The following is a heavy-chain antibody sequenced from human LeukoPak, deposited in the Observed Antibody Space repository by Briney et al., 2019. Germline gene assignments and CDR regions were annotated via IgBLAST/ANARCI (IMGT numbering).Heavy chain of an antibody. CDR1: GGSISSHY. Sequence: SDTLSLTCTVSGGSISSHYWSWIRQPSGKGLEWIGYIFNSGGTNYNPSLKSRVTISLDTSKNQFSLKLSSVTAADTAVYYCATYRSRGFDYWGQGTLVTVSS. D-gene: IGHD2-21*01. V-gene: IGHV4-59*11. CDR2: IFNSGGT. J-gene: IGHJ4*02. CDR3: ATYRSRGFDY.